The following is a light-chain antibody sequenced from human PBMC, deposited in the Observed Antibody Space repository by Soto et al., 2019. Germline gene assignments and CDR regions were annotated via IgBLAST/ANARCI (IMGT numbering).Light chain of an antibody. CDR1: QSVSSY. CDR3: LQDYNYPIT. V-gene: IGKV1-6*01. CDR2: AAS. J-gene: IGKJ5*01. Sequence: IQMTQSPSSLSASVGDRVTITCRASQSVSSYLNWYQQKPGKAPNLLISAASTLESGVQSRFSGSGSGTDFTLTIRSLQPEDFATYYCLQDYNYPITFGQGTRLEIK.